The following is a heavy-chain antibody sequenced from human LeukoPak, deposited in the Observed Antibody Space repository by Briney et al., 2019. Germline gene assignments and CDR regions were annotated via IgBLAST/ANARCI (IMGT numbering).Heavy chain of an antibody. CDR1: GYTFTSYY. D-gene: IGHD3-10*01. V-gene: IGHV1-69*13. Sequence: GASVTVSCTASGYTFTSYYMHWVRQAPGQGLEWMGGIIPIFGTANYAQKFQGRVTITADESTSTAYMELSSLRSEDTAVYYCASTAAWRKEYYFDYWGQGTLVTVSS. J-gene: IGHJ4*02. CDR2: IIPIFGTA. CDR3: ASTAAWRKEYYFDY.